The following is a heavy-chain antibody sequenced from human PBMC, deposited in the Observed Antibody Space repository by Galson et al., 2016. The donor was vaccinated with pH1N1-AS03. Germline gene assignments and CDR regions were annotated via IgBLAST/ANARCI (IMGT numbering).Heavy chain of an antibody. CDR3: ARSASITLMTTYYSI. Sequence: QSGAEVTKAGESLTISCKGFGASFTTYWIIWVRQMPGKGLEWMGSIDPRDSETNYSPSFRGHVTISADKSINTVYLQWSSLKASDSAMYYCARSASITLMTTYYSIWGQGTLVTVSS. CDR2: IDPRDSET. V-gene: IGHV5-10-1*01. CDR1: GASFTTYW. J-gene: IGHJ4*02. D-gene: IGHD2/OR15-2a*01.